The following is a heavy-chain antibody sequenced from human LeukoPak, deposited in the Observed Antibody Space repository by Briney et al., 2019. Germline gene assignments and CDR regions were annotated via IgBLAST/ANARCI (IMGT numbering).Heavy chain of an antibody. J-gene: IGHJ4*02. Sequence: GGSLRLSCAASGFTFRSYSMNWVRQTPRKGLEWVSSISDNSNYIYYADSVKGRFTISRDNAKNSLYLQMDSLRVEDTAVYYCARDQGDFWGQGTLVTVSS. V-gene: IGHV3-21*01. CDR1: GFTFRSYS. CDR2: ISDNSNYI. CDR3: ARDQGDF.